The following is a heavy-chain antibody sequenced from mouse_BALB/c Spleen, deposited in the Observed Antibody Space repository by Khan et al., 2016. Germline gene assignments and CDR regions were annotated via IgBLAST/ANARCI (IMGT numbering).Heavy chain of an antibody. CDR2: IWPGGST. Sequence: VQLQESGPGLVAPSQSLSITCTVSGFSLTNSGVHWIRQPPGKGLEWLGVIWPGGSTDYNSALMSRLSITKDNSQNQVFLKMISLQTDDTAMYYCAREDQDYDAWFASWGQGTLVIVSA. CDR1: GFSLTNSG. V-gene: IGHV2-9*02. CDR3: AREDQDYDAWFAS. J-gene: IGHJ3*01. D-gene: IGHD2-4*01.